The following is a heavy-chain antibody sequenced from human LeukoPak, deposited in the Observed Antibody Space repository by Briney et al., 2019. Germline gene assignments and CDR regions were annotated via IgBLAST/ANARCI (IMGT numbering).Heavy chain of an antibody. D-gene: IGHD6-13*01. V-gene: IGHV3-23*01. J-gene: IGHJ5*02. CDR3: AKTDSSSWYYGWFDP. Sequence: GGSLRLSCAASGFTFSSYAMSWVRRAPGKGLEWVSAISGSGGSTYYADSVKGRFTISRDNSKNTLYLQMNSLRAEDTAVYYCAKTDSSSWYYGWFDPWGQGTLVTVSS. CDR2: ISGSGGST. CDR1: GFTFSSYA.